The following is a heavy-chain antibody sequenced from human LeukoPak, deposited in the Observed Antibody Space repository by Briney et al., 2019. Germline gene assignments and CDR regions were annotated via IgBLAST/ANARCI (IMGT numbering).Heavy chain of an antibody. CDR2: IYYSGST. Sequence: SSETLSLTCTVSGGSISSSSYYWGWIRQPPGKGMEWIGSIYYSGSTYYNPSLKSRVTISVDTSKDQFSLKLSSVTAADTAVYYCARDGSNWGSAYYYMDVWGKGTTVTVSS. J-gene: IGHJ6*03. CDR3: ARDGSNWGSAYYYMDV. V-gene: IGHV4-39*07. CDR1: GGSISSSSYY. D-gene: IGHD7-27*01.